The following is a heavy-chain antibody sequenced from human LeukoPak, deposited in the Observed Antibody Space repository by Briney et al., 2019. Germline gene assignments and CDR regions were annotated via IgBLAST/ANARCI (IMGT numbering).Heavy chain of an antibody. V-gene: IGHV3-23*01. Sequence: PGGSLRLSCAASGFTLSSYVMSWVRQAPGKGLEIVSAISGSGDRTYYADSVKGRFILSRDNSKNTVYMQMSSLRAEDTATYYCAKDYCRDGICPFPFLDSWGQGTLVTVSS. D-gene: IGHD2-15*01. CDR2: ISGSGDRT. CDR1: GFTLSSYV. CDR3: AKDYCRDGICPFPFLDS. J-gene: IGHJ4*02.